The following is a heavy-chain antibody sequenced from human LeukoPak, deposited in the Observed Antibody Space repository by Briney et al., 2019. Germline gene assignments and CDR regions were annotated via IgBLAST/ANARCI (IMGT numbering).Heavy chain of an antibody. D-gene: IGHD3-22*01. Sequence: GGSLRLSCAASGFTFTTCAMTWVRQAPGKGLEWVSGISGNGVNTHYADSVKGRFTISRDNSKNTVSLQMHSLRVEDTAIYYCAKEYYYDRNGDYPTYWGQGTLVTVSS. V-gene: IGHV3-23*01. CDR3: AKEYYYDRNGDYPTY. CDR1: GFTFTTCA. CDR2: ISGNGVNT. J-gene: IGHJ4*02.